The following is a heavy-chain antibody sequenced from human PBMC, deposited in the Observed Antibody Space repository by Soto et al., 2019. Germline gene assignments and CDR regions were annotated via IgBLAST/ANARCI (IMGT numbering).Heavy chain of an antibody. CDR1: GYNFADYH. D-gene: IGHD3-22*01. Sequence: ASVKVSCKASGYNFADYHIHWVRQAPGQGFEWMGWINPESGDTKCAQNFQGWVTMTTDTSSSAAYLGLRGLLSDDTAVYFCARLVITGEFDYWGQGTLVTVSS. CDR3: ARLVITGEFDY. J-gene: IGHJ4*02. V-gene: IGHV1-2*04. CDR2: INPESGDT.